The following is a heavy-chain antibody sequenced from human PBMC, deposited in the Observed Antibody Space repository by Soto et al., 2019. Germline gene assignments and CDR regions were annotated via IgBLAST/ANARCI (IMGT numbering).Heavy chain of an antibody. CDR1: GASISGFY. D-gene: IGHD1-1*01. J-gene: IGHJ6*02. CDR3: ARDGTVPKLKNAMGV. Sequence: MSLTCTFSGASISGFYWSWIRKSAGRGLEWIGRIYATGTTDYNPSLKSRVMMSVDTSKKQFSLKLRSVTAADTAVYYCARDGTVPKLKNAMGVSGQGPTVTVSS. V-gene: IGHV4-4*07. CDR2: IYATGTT.